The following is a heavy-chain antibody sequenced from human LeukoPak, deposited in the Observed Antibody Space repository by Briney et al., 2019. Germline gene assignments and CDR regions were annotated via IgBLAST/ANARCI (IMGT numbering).Heavy chain of an antibody. J-gene: IGHJ4*02. V-gene: IGHV3-30*18. CDR2: IYYDVSNI. CDR1: GFTSSSYA. CDR3: AKKCPGAVTNGSDY. D-gene: IGHD4-17*01. Sequence: GGSLRLSCAASGFTSSSYAMSWVCPAPGTGLEWVAVIYYDVSNIYYVDSVKGRFTISRDNSTKTLYLQINTLRPGDMSVYYCAKKCPGAVTNGSDYWGQGTLVTVSS.